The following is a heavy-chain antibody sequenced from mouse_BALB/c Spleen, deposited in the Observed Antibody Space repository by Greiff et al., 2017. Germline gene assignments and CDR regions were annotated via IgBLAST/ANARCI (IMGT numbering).Heavy chain of an antibody. CDR1: GFAFSNYD. D-gene: IGHD2-10*01. Sequence: EVQRVESGGGLVKPGGSLKLSCAASGFAFSNYDMSWVRQTPEKRLEWVAYISSGGGSTYYPDTVKGRFTISRDNAKNTLYLQMSSLKSEDTAMYYCARHSPYYGNLYYFDYWGQGTTLTVSS. CDR3: ARHSPYYGNLYYFDY. V-gene: IGHV5-12-1*01. J-gene: IGHJ2*01. CDR2: ISSGGGST.